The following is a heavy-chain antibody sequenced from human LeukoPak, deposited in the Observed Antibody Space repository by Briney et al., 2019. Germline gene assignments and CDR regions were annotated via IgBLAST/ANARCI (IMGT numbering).Heavy chain of an antibody. CDR3: ARFCGSTIWHSGYYDGIDV. J-gene: IGHJ6*02. Sequence: PSGTLSLTCTVSGDSITNYYWSWIRQAPGTGLEWVGDIYYSGTTKYNPSLKSRVTISVDTSKNQFSLNLRSVTAADTAVYDCARFCGSTIWHSGYYDGIDVWGQGTTVTVSS. V-gene: IGHV4-59*01. CDR1: GDSITNYY. CDR2: IYYSGTT. D-gene: IGHD2-2*01.